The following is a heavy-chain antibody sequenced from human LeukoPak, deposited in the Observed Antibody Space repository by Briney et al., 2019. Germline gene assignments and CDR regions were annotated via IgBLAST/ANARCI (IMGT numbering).Heavy chain of an antibody. V-gene: IGHV3-11*04. J-gene: IGHJ4*02. CDR3: GRGHWGLDY. CDR1: GFTFSDSY. D-gene: IGHD7-27*01. Sequence: GGSLRLSCAASGFTFSDSYMTWIRQAPGKGLEWVSYISNSGTSIYYADSVKGRFTISRDNAKNSLSLQMNSLRAEDTAIYYCGRGHWGLDYWGQGTLVTVSS. CDR2: ISNSGTSI.